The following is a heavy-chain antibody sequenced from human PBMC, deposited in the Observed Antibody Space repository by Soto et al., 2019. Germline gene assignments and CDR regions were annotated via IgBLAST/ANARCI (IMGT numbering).Heavy chain of an antibody. CDR1: GYTFTGYY. V-gene: IGHV1-2*02. Sequence: QVQLVQSGAEVKKPGASVKVSCKASGYTFTGYYMHWVRQAPGQGLEWMGWINPNSGGTNYAQKFQGRVTMTRDTAISTAYMELSRLRSDDTAVYYCARNEYSSGRLYYYGMDVWGQGTTVTVSS. CDR2: INPNSGGT. J-gene: IGHJ6*02. CDR3: ARNEYSSGRLYYYGMDV. D-gene: IGHD5-18*01.